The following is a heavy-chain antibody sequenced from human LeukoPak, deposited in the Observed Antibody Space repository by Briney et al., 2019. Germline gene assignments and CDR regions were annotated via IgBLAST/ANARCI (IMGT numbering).Heavy chain of an antibody. J-gene: IGHJ4*02. Sequence: GGSLRLSCAASGFTFNTYAMSWVRQAPGKGLEWVSAMSGSGGRTYYADSVKGRFTISRDNSKNTLYLQLNSLRAEDTAVYYCAKWGCSGGSCYPFDYWGQGTLVTVSS. V-gene: IGHV3-23*01. CDR1: GFTFNTYA. CDR2: MSGSGGRT. CDR3: AKWGCSGGSCYPFDY. D-gene: IGHD2-15*01.